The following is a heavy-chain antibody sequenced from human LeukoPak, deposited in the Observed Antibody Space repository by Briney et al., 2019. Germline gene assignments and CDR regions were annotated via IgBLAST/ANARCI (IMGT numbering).Heavy chain of an antibody. CDR2: IYYSGST. V-gene: IGHV4-39*07. CDR1: GGSISSSSYY. J-gene: IGHJ4*02. Sequence: SETLSLTCTVSGGSISSSSYYWGWIRQPPGKGLEWIGSIYYSGSTYYNPSLKSRVTISVDTSKNQFSLKLSSMTAADTAVYYCARQQRDALFGVVMGFGFDYWGQGILVTVSS. D-gene: IGHD3-3*01. CDR3: ARQQRDALFGVVMGFGFDY.